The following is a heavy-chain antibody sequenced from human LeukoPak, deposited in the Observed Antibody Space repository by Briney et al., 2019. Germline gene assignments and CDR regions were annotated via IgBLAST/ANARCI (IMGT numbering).Heavy chain of an antibody. D-gene: IGHD4-17*01. Sequence: ASVKVSCKASGYTFTGYYMHWVRQAPGQGLEWMGWINPNSGGTNYAQKFQGRVTMTRDTSISTAYMELRSLRSDDTAVYYCARDRAPTTRGIDYWGQGTLVTVSS. J-gene: IGHJ4*02. CDR1: GYTFTGYY. V-gene: IGHV1-2*02. CDR3: ARDRAPTTRGIDY. CDR2: INPNSGGT.